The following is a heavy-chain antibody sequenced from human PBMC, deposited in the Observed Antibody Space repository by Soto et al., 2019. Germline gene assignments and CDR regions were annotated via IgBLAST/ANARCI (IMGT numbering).Heavy chain of an antibody. CDR2: IWYDGSNK. Sequence: LRLSCAASGFTFSSYGMHWVRQAPGKGLEWVAVIWYDGSNKYYADSVKGRFTISRDNSKNTLYLQMNSLRAEDTAVYYCARGIYYDSSGYLNYWGQGTLVTVSS. CDR1: GFTFSSYG. J-gene: IGHJ4*02. CDR3: ARGIYYDSSGYLNY. D-gene: IGHD3-22*01. V-gene: IGHV3-33*01.